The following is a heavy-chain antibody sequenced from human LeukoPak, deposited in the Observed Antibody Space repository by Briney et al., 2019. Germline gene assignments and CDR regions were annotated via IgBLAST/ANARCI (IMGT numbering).Heavy chain of an antibody. CDR3: ARSSQDQMTTVTTTNNWFDP. CDR2: IYYSGST. CDR1: GGSISSYY. J-gene: IGHJ5*02. V-gene: IGHV4-59*12. Sequence: SETLSLTCTVSGGSISSYYWSWIRQPPGKGLEWIGYIYYSGSTNYNPSLKSRVTISVDTSKNQFSLKLSSVTAADTAVYYCARSSQDQMTTVTTTNNWFDPWGQGTLVTVSS. D-gene: IGHD4-17*01.